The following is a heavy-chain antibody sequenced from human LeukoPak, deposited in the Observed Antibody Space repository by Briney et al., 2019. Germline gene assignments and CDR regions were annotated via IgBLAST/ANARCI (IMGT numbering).Heavy chain of an antibody. CDR2: IKYDEREK. CDR3: ARDRYYDSSRVPFDY. V-gene: IGHV3-7*01. D-gene: IGHD3-22*01. Sequence: PGESLRLSCAASGFTFSSFWMTWVSLAPGKGLEWVANIKYDEREKYYVDSVKGRFTISRDNARSSIYLQMNSLRVDDTAVYYCARDRYYDSSRVPFDYWGQGILVTVSS. J-gene: IGHJ4*02. CDR1: GFTFSSFW.